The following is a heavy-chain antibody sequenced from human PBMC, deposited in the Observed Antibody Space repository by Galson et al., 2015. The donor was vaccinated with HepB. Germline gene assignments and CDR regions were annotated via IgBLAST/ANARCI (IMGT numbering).Heavy chain of an antibody. CDR2: INPSGGST. D-gene: IGHD3-22*01. J-gene: IGHJ4*02. Sequence: SVKVSCKASGYTFTSYYMHWVRQAPGQGLEWMGIINPSGGSTSYAQKFQGRVTMTRDTSTSTVYMELSSLRSEDTAVYYCARDAYYDSSGYYGDFSYWGQGTLVTVSS. V-gene: IGHV1-46*01. CDR1: GYTFTSYY. CDR3: ARDAYYDSSGYYGDFSY.